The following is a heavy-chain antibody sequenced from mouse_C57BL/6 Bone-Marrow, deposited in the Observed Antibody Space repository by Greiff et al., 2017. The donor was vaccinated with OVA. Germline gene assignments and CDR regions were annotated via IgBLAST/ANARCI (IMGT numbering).Heavy chain of an antibody. D-gene: IGHD2-4*01. Sequence: QVQLQQPGAELVKPGASVKMSCKASGYTFTSYWITWVKQRPGQGLEWIGDIYPGSGSIDYNENFKSKATLTVDTSSSTAYMQPSSLTSEDSAVYYCARRGYYEYFDVWGSGTTVTVSS. J-gene: IGHJ1*01. V-gene: IGHV1-55*01. CDR2: IYPGSGSI. CDR1: GYTFTSYW. CDR3: ARRGYYEYFDV.